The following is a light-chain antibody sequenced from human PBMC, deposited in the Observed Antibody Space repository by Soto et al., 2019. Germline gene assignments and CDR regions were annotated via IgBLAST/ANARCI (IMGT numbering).Light chain of an antibody. CDR2: GAS. CDR3: QQHNGWPLT. V-gene: IGKV3-15*01. Sequence: EIVMTQSPATLSVAPGERATLSCRASQSICNNLAWYQQKPGQAPKLLIFGASTMATGIPARFSGSGSGTEFTLTISSLQSEDFAVYYCQQHNGWPLTFGGGTKVEIK. J-gene: IGKJ4*01. CDR1: QSICNN.